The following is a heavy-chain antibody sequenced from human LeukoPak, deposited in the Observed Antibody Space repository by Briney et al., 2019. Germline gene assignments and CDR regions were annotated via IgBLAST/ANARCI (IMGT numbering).Heavy chain of an antibody. CDR1: GYTFGTHW. Sequence: ASVKVSCKPSGYTFGTHWMHWVRQAPGQGLEWMGWLIPNSGVTRYSQNFQARLTMTRDTSLSSAYMELTNLTSNDTAVYYCARALMAVVTQSPEPDAFDIWGQGTAVTVS. J-gene: IGHJ3*02. CDR3: ARALMAVVTQSPEPDAFDI. D-gene: IGHD2-21*02. V-gene: IGHV1-2*02. CDR2: LIPNSGVT.